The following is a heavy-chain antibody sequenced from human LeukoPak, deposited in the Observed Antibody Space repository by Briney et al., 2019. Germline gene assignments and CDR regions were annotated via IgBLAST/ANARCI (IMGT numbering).Heavy chain of an antibody. CDR2: INQGGSVK. CDR3: ARVPTVAGTYYYMDV. V-gene: IGHV3-7*01. D-gene: IGHD6-19*01. Sequence: GGSLRLSCAASGFTFRSYWMSWVRQAPGKGLEWVANINQGGSVKYYVDSVKGRFTISRDNAKHSLYLQMNSLRAEDTAVYYCARVPTVAGTYYYMDVWGKGTTVTVSS. J-gene: IGHJ6*03. CDR1: GFTFRSYW.